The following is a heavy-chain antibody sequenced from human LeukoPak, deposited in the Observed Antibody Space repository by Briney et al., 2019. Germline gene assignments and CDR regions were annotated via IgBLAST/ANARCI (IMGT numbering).Heavy chain of an antibody. CDR1: GYTFTSYD. D-gene: IGHD3-16*01. CDR2: ISAYNGNT. CDR3: ARAEVKLGEQTFDY. J-gene: IGHJ4*02. Sequence: ASVKVSCKASGYTFTSYDINWVRQAPGQGLEWMGWISAYNGNTNYAQKFQGRVTMTTDTSTSTAYMELRSLRSDDTAVYYCARAEVKLGEQTFDYWGQGTLVTVSS. V-gene: IGHV1-18*01.